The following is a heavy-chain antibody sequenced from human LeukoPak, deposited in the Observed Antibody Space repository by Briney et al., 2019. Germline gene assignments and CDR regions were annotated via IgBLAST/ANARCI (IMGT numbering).Heavy chain of an antibody. CDR3: ARLDGQDDAFDI. CDR2: IYYSGST. CDR1: GGSISSSSYY. Sequence: PSETLSLTCTVSGGSISSSSYYWGWIRQPPGKGLEWIGSIYYSGSTYYNPSLKSRVTISVDTSKNQFSLKLSSVTAADTAVYYCARLDGQDDAFDIWGQGTMVTVSS. J-gene: IGHJ3*02. D-gene: IGHD3/OR15-3a*01. V-gene: IGHV4-39*01.